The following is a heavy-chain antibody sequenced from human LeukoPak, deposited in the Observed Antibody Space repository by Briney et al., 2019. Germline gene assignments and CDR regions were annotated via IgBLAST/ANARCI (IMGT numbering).Heavy chain of an antibody. CDR1: GFTFSSYE. Sequence: GGSLRLSCAASGFTFSSYEMNWVRQAPAKGLEGVSYISSSGSTIYYADAVKGRFTISRDNAKNSLYLQMNSLRAEDTAVYYCAELGITMIGGVWGKGTTVTISS. CDR2: ISSSGSTI. V-gene: IGHV3-48*03. J-gene: IGHJ6*04. CDR3: AELGITMIGGV. D-gene: IGHD3-10*02.